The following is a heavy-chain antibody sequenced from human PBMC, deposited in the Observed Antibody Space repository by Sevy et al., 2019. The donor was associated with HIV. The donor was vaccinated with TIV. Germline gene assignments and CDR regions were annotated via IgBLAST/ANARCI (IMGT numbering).Heavy chain of an antibody. CDR1: GFIFSKFA. V-gene: IGHV3-23*01. Sequence: GGSLRLSCAASGFIFSKFALSWVRRAPARGLEWVSAVRGNDGSTDYAASVKGRFTISRDISENKLYLQMNSLSAEDTAVYYCAKDFSYGGNSWNFDFWGQGTLVTVSS. CDR2: VRGNDGST. CDR3: AKDFSYGGNSWNFDF. D-gene: IGHD4-17*01. J-gene: IGHJ4*02.